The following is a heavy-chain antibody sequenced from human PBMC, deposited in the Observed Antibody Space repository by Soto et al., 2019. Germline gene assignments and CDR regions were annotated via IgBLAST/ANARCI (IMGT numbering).Heavy chain of an antibody. D-gene: IGHD3-22*01. J-gene: IGHJ3*02. CDR3: ARSIPDYYDSSGYENDAFDI. CDR2: IYTSGST. Sequence: SETLSLTCTVSGGSISSYYWSWIRQPAGKGLEWIGRIYTSGSTNYNPSLMSRVTMSVDTSKNQFSLKLSSVTAADTAVYYCARSIPDYYDSSGYENDAFDIWGQGTMVTVSS. V-gene: IGHV4-4*07. CDR1: GGSISSYY.